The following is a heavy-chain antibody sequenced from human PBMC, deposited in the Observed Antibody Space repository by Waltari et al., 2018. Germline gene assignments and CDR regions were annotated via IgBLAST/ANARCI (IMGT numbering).Heavy chain of an antibody. CDR2: IIPIFGTA. CDR3: AIRVVVVAATRPEYYGMDV. Sequence: QVQLVQSGAEVKKPGSSVKVSCKASGGTFSSYAISWVRQAPGQGLEWMGGIIPIFGTANYAQKFQGRVTITTDESTSTAYMELSSRRSEDTAVYYCAIRVVVVAATRPEYYGMDVWGQGTTVTVSS. V-gene: IGHV1-69*05. CDR1: GGTFSSYA. J-gene: IGHJ6*02. D-gene: IGHD2-15*01.